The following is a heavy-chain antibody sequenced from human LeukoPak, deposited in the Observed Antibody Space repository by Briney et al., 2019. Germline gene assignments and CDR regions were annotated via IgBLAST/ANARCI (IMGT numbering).Heavy chain of an antibody. J-gene: IGHJ4*02. Sequence: ASVKVSCKASGYTFIAYYMHWVRQAPGQGLEWMGWVDPASGGTNYAQKFEGRVTMTRDTSISTAYMELTALTSDDTAVYYCAGQKDPRPIDYWGQGTLVTVSS. CDR2: VDPASGGT. V-gene: IGHV1-2*02. CDR1: GYTFIAYY. CDR3: AGQKDPRPIDY.